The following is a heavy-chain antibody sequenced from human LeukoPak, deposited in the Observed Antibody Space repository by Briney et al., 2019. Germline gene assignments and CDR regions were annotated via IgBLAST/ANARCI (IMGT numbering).Heavy chain of an antibody. V-gene: IGHV1-69*13. CDR3: ARDKEHTIDYGDYEPPSSAFDI. Sequence: SVKVSCKASGGTFSSYAISWVRQAPGQGLEWMGGIIPIFGTANYAQKFQGRVTITADESTSTAYMELSSLRSEDTAVYYCARDKEHTIDYGDYEPPSSAFDIWGQGTMVTVSS. J-gene: IGHJ3*02. CDR2: IIPIFGTA. CDR1: GGTFSSYA. D-gene: IGHD4-17*01.